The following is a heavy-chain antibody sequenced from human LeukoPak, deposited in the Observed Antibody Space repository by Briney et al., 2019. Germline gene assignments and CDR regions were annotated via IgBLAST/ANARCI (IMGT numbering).Heavy chain of an antibody. D-gene: IGHD2-8*01. CDR3: AKQSYARSLGE. CDR2: TNSGGTST. J-gene: IGHJ4*02. Sequence: GGSLRLSCATSGFPFSDFSMSWVRQAPGKGLEWISTTNSGGTSTYYAESVKGRFTISRDNSKNTPYLQMSSLRVEDTAVYYCAKQSYARSLGEGGPGTLVSVSS. V-gene: IGHV3-23*01. CDR1: GFPFSDFS.